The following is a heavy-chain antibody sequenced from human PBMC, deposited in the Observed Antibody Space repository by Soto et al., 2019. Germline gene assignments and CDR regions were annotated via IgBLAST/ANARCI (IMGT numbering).Heavy chain of an antibody. V-gene: IGHV4-61*01. CDR2: IYYSGST. J-gene: IGHJ4*02. Sequence: ETLSLSCTDSGGSVSSGSYYRSWIRQPPGKGLEWIGYIYYSGSTNDNPSLKSRVTISVDTSKNQFSLKLSYVTDADTAVYYCARDWRYSSSWTPSSPPGYWGQGTLVTVSS. CDR3: ARDWRYSSSWTPSSPPGY. D-gene: IGHD6-13*01. CDR1: GGSVSSGSYY.